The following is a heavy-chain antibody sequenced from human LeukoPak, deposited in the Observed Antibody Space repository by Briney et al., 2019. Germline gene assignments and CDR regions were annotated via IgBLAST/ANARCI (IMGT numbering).Heavy chain of an antibody. Sequence: GGSLRLSCAASGFTFSSYTMSWVRQAPGKGLEWVSPISSSSTYIYYAGSMKGRFTISRDNAKNSLYLQMDSLRAEDTAVYYCARDLVFGSGYDYWGQGTLVTVSS. D-gene: IGHD5-12*01. CDR2: ISSSSTYI. CDR1: GFTFSSYT. J-gene: IGHJ4*02. CDR3: ARDLVFGSGYDY. V-gene: IGHV3-21*01.